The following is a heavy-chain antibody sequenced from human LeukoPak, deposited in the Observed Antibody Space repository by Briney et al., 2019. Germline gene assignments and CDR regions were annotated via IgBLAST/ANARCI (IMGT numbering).Heavy chain of an antibody. Sequence: GESLKISCKGSGYSFTTYWIGWVRQMPGKGLEWMGIIYPDDSDTRYSPSFQGQVTISADKSISTAYLQWSSLKASDTAMYYCARYYYASSAGPFDYWGQGTLVTVSS. CDR3: ARYYYASSAGPFDY. V-gene: IGHV5-51*01. J-gene: IGHJ4*02. D-gene: IGHD3-22*01. CDR1: GYSFTTYW. CDR2: IYPDDSDT.